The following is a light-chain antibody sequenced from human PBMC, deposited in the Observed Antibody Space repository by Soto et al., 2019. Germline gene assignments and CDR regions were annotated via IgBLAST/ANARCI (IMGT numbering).Light chain of an antibody. CDR2: GAS. CDR3: QQYDNWWT. CDR1: QSVGSN. J-gene: IGKJ1*01. Sequence: ELVMTQSPATLSVSPGERATLPCRASQSVGSNLAWYQKKPGQAPRLLIYGASTRATGIPARFSGSGSGTEFTLTISSLQSEDFAVYYCQQYDNWWTFGQGTRVEIK. V-gene: IGKV3-15*01.